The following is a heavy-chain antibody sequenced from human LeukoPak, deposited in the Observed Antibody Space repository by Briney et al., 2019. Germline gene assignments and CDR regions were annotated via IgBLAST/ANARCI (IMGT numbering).Heavy chain of an antibody. CDR1: GYTFTSYG. D-gene: IGHD5-18*01. CDR3: ARLDSYGYTFDY. J-gene: IGHJ4*02. Sequence: ASVKVSCKASGYTFTSYGISWVRQAPGQGLEWMGWISAYNGNTDYAQKLQGRVTMTTDTSTSTAYMELRSLRSDDTAVYYCARLDSYGYTFDYWGQGTLVTVSS. CDR2: ISAYNGNT. V-gene: IGHV1-18*01.